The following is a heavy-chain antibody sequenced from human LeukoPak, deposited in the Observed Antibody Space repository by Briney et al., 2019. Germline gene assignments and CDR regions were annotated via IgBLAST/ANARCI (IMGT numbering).Heavy chain of an antibody. CDR1: GFTFTSYS. J-gene: IGHJ4*02. V-gene: IGHV3-48*02. D-gene: IGHD3-16*01. CDR3: PRDHNWGFDH. Sequence: PGGSLRLSCAASGFTFTSYSMYWVRQAPGKGLEWVSYIDSSSTTVLYADSVKGRFTISRDNARNSLYLQMNGLRDEDTAVYYCPRDHNWGFDHWGQGTLVTVSS. CDR2: IDSSSTTV.